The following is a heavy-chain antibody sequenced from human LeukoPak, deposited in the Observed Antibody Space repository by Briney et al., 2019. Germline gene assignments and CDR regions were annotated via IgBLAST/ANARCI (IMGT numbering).Heavy chain of an antibody. CDR2: IYSGGST. CDR3: GYGDYVHSFGY. V-gene: IGHV3-53*01. CDR1: GFTVSSNY. J-gene: IGHJ4*02. D-gene: IGHD4-17*01. Sequence: GGSLRLSCAASGFTVSSNYMSWVRQAPGKGLEWVSVIYSGGSTYYADSVKGRFTISRDNSKNTLYLQMNSLRAEDTAVYYCGYGDYVHSFGYWGQGTLVTVSS.